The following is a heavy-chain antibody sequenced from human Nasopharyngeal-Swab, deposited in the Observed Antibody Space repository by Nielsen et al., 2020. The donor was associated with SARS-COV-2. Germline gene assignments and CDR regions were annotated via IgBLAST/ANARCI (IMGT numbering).Heavy chain of an antibody. D-gene: IGHD6-13*01. J-gene: IGHJ6*02. Sequence: SETLSLTCTVSGGSISNYFCSWIRQPPGKGLEWIGYIYYSGSTNYNPSLKSRVTISVDTSKNQFSVKLSSVTAADTAVYYCARASSWAYYYYGMDVWGQGTTVTVSS. V-gene: IGHV4-59*12. CDR1: GGSISNYF. CDR3: ARASSWAYYYYGMDV. CDR2: IYYSGST.